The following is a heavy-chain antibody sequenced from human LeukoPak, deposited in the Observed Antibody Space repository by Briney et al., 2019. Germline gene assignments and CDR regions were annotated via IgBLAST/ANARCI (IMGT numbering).Heavy chain of an antibody. CDR1: GFTFSSFT. D-gene: IGHD3-22*01. J-gene: IGHJ4*02. Sequence: GGSLRLSCAVSGFTFSSFTMSGVRQAPGKGLEWVSTSSISGGGTNYADSVKGRFTISRDNSKNTLYLQMTSLRVDDTAVYYCAKDGYYYDSSGSDHWGQGTLVTVSS. V-gene: IGHV3-23*01. CDR2: SSISGGGT. CDR3: AKDGYYYDSSGSDH.